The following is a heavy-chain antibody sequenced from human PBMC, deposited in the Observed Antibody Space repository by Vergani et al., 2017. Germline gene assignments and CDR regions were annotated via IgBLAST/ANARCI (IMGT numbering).Heavy chain of an antibody. CDR1: GYSFTTNA. Sequence: QVQLVQSGSELKKPGASVKVSCKASGYSFTTNAMNWVRQAPGEGLEWLGWISVYNGETKFAQKFQGRVTLTRDTSTDTAYMEMGSLRSDDTAVYYCARDRGNSGDYNFDYWGQGTLVTVSS. CDR2: ISVYNGET. J-gene: IGHJ4*02. D-gene: IGHD1-26*01. CDR3: ARDRGNSGDYNFDY. V-gene: IGHV1-18*01.